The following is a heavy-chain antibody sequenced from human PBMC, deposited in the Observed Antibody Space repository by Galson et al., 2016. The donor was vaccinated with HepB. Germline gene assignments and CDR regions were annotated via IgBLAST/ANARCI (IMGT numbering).Heavy chain of an antibody. CDR2: ISAGGGTR. CDR1: GFTFNNYA. D-gene: IGHD1-26*01. V-gene: IGHV3-23*01. J-gene: IGHJ4*02. CDR3: AKAMAVAQVRVGASHQPFDF. Sequence: SLRLSCAASGFTFNNYAMHWVRQAPGQGLEWVSGISAGGGTRNYADSVKGRFTVSRDNSKNTLYLQLNGLRADDTAVHFCAKAMAVAQVRVGASHQPFDFWGQGTLVTVSS.